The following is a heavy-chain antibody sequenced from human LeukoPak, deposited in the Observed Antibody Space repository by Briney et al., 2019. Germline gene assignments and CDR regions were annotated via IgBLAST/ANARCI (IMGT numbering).Heavy chain of an antibody. CDR1: GFTFSSYA. D-gene: IGHD3-3*01. Sequence: GGSLRLSCAASGFTFSSYAMNWVRQAPGKGLEWVSATVASGDNTHYADSVKGRFIISRDNSKNTLFLQMNSLRAEDTAVFYCARDQYDTWSRRGNFDSWGQGTLVIVST. CDR2: TVASGDNT. J-gene: IGHJ4*02. V-gene: IGHV3-23*01. CDR3: ARDQYDTWSRRGNFDS.